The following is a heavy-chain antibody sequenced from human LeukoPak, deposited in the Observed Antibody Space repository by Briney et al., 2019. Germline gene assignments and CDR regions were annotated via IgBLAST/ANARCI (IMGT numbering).Heavy chain of an antibody. Sequence: GRSLRLSCAAAGFFFADYAMYWVRQAPGKGLEWVSGISWNSRIIDYADSVKGRFTISRDNAKRALYLQMNTLTTEDTAFYFCARLTGAASGTYYFDFWGQGTLVTVSS. V-gene: IGHV3-9*01. D-gene: IGHD3-9*01. CDR1: GFFFADYA. CDR3: ARLTGAASGTYYFDF. CDR2: ISWNSRII. J-gene: IGHJ4*02.